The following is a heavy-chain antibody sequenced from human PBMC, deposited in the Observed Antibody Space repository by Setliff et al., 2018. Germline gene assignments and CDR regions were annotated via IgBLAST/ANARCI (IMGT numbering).Heavy chain of an antibody. D-gene: IGHD2-15*01. CDR1: GYTFTTYD. CDR3: ATPRSGIIDAFDI. V-gene: IGHV1-8*02. Sequence: ASVKVSCKASGYTFTTYDINWVRQAPGQGLEWMGWMNPNSGNRGYAQKFQGRVTMTRNTSISTAYMELSTLRSEDTAVYYCATPRSGIIDAFDIWGQGTMVTVSS. CDR2: MNPNSGNR. J-gene: IGHJ3*02.